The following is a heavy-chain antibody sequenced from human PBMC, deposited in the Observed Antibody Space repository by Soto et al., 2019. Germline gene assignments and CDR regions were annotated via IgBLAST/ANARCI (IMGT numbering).Heavy chain of an antibody. CDR3: ARSQGSSTSLEIYYYYYYGVDV. D-gene: IGHD2-2*01. CDR1: GGTFSSYA. J-gene: IGHJ6*02. CDR2: IIPISETT. V-gene: IGHV1-69*01. Sequence: QVQLVQSGAEVKKPGSSVKVSCKASGGTFSSYAISWVRQAPGQGLEWMGGIIPISETTNYAQKFQGRVTITADESKGTAYMGLSSLRSEDTAVYYCARSQGSSTSLEIYYYYYYGVDVWVQGTTVTVSS.